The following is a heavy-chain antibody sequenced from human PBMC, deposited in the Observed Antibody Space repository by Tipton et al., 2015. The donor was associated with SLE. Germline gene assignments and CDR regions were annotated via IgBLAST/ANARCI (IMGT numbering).Heavy chain of an antibody. V-gene: IGHV4-4*02. CDR2: VYYDGNT. J-gene: IGHJ4*01. CDR3: ARDNSYFDF. Sequence: TLSLTCAVSGGSIRSGSWGSWVRQPPGKGLEWIGSVYYDGNTFYNPSLKGRVVLSVDTSKNQFSLRLDFVTVADTAVYYCARDNSYFDFWGQGTLVTVSS. CDR1: GGSIRSGSW. D-gene: IGHD1-1*01.